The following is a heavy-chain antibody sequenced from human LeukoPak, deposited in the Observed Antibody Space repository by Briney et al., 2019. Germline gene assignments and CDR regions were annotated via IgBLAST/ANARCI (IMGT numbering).Heavy chain of an antibody. CDR1: GGSISSYY. CDR3: ARAGSCRGYFDY. D-gene: IGHD1-26*01. CDR2: IYYTGST. Sequence: SETLSLTCTVSGGSISSYYWSWVRQPPGKGIEWIGYIYYTGSTNNTSLKSRVTISLDTSKNQFSLKLSSVTAADTAVYYCARAGSCRGYFDYWGQGTLVTVSS. J-gene: IGHJ4*02. V-gene: IGHV4-59*01.